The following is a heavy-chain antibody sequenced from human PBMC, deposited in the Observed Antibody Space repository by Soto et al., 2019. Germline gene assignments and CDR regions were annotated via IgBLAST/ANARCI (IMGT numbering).Heavy chain of an antibody. CDR2: INHSGST. CDR1: GGSFNGYY. CDR3: ARDHYYGSGSYYNALNWFDP. Sequence: SETLSLTCAVYGGSFNGYYWSWIRQPPGKGLEWIGEINHSGSTNYNPSLKSRVTISVDTSKNQFSLKLSSVTAADTAVYYCARDHYYGSGSYYNALNWFDPWGQGTLVTVSS. V-gene: IGHV4-34*01. J-gene: IGHJ5*02. D-gene: IGHD3-10*01.